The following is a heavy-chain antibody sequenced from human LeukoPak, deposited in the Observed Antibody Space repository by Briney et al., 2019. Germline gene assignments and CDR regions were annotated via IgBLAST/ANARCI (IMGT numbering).Heavy chain of an antibody. J-gene: IGHJ6*03. CDR1: GGSISSYY. V-gene: IGHV4-4*07. CDR3: ARRNYPINYYYYYMDV. D-gene: IGHD4-11*01. Sequence: SETLSLTCTVSGGSISSYYWSWIRQPAGKGLEWIGRIYTSGSTNYNPSLESRVTMSVDTSKNQFSLKLSSVTAADTAVYYCARRNYPINYYYYYMDVWGKGTTVTVSS. CDR2: IYTSGST.